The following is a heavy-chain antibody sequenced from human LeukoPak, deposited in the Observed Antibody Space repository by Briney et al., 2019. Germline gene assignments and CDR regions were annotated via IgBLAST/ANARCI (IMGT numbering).Heavy chain of an antibody. CDR1: GYTFTGYY. D-gene: IGHD3-22*01. CDR2: INPNSGGT. J-gene: IGHJ3*02. V-gene: IGHV1-2*02. CDR3: ARGDGMIVVGDDAFDI. Sequence: GASVKVSCKASGYTFTGYYMHWVRQAPGQGLEWMGWINPNSGGTNYAQKFQGRVTMTRDTSISTAYMELSRLRSDDTAVYYCARGDGMIVVGDDAFDIWGQGTMVTVSS.